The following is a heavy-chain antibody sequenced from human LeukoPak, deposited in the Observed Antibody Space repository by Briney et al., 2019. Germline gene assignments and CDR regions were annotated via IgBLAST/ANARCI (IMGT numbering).Heavy chain of an antibody. CDR3: ARKGSNKNYYDSSGYYYPFDY. D-gene: IGHD3-22*01. J-gene: IGHJ4*02. Sequence: PSETLSLTCAVYGGSFSGYYWSWIRQPPGKGLEWIGGINHSGSTNYNATLKSRVTISVDTSKNQFSLNLSSVTAADTAVYYCARKGSNKNYYDSSGYYYPFDYWGQGTLVTVSS. CDR2: INHSGST. CDR1: GGSFSGYY. V-gene: IGHV4-34*01.